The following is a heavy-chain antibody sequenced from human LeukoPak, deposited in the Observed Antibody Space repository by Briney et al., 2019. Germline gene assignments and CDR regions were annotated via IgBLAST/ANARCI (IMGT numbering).Heavy chain of an antibody. J-gene: IGHJ5*02. D-gene: IGHD3-3*01. CDR1: GGSISNYC. CDR2: IYTSGSS. CDR3: ATSYDAKTAPYDL. V-gene: IGHV4-4*09. Sequence: SETLSLTCTVCGGSISNYCWSWVRQPPGKGPEWIGFIYTSGSSDYNPSLKSRVTMSVDTSKNQVSMELRFLTAADTALYYCATSYDAKTAPYDLWGQGTLVTVSS.